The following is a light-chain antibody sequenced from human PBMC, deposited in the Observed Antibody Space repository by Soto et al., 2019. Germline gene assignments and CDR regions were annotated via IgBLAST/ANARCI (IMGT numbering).Light chain of an antibody. J-gene: IGLJ2*01. Sequence: QSALTQPPSVSGSPGQSITISCTGTSSDVGGYNYVSWYQQHPGKAPKLMIYDVSNRPSGVSNRFSGSKSGNTASLTISGLQDEDEADYYCSSYTSTSTPVFGGGTKVTVL. V-gene: IGLV2-14*01. CDR1: SSDVGGYNY. CDR2: DVS. CDR3: SSYTSTSTPV.